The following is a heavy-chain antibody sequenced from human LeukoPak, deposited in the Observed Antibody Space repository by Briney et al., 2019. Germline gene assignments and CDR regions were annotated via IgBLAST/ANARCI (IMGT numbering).Heavy chain of an antibody. V-gene: IGHV3-23*01. J-gene: IGHJ4*02. Sequence: PGGSLRLSCAASGFTFSSYAMSWVRQAPGKGLEWGSVISGTGGTTYYADSVKGRFTISRDNSKNTLDLQMNSLRAEATAVYYCARQGEGSYYFDYWGQGTLVTVSS. D-gene: IGHD3-16*01. CDR1: GFTFSSYA. CDR2: ISGTGGTT. CDR3: ARQGEGSYYFDY.